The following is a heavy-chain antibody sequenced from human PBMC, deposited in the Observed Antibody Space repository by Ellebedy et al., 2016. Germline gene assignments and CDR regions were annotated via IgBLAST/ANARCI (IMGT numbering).Heavy chain of an antibody. CDR2: TYYRSKWYN. CDR1: GDSVSSNSAA. J-gene: IGHJ3*02. CDR3: ARVRPRIAAAGPNDAFDI. D-gene: IGHD6-13*01. V-gene: IGHV6-1*01. Sequence: LRLSXAISGDSVSSNSAAWNWIRQSPSRGLEWLGRTYYRSKWYNDYAVSVKSRITINPDTSKNQFSLQLNSVTPEDTAVYYCARVRPRIAAAGPNDAFDIWGQGTMVTVSS.